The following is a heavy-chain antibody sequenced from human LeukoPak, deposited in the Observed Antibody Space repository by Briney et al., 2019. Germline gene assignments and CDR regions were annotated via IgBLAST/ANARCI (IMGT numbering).Heavy chain of an antibody. J-gene: IGHJ5*02. CDR3: ARGDYYGSGTNWFDP. CDR1: GGSISSYY. D-gene: IGHD3-10*01. Sequence: SETLSLTCTVSGGSISSYYWSWIRQPPGKGLEWIGYIYYSGSTNYNPSLKSRVTISVDTSKNQFSLKLSSVTAADTAVYYRARGDYYGSGTNWFDPWGQGTLVTVSS. CDR2: IYYSGST. V-gene: IGHV4-59*01.